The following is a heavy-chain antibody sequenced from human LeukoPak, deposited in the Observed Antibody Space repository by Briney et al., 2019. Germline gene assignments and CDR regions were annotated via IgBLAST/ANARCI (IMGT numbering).Heavy chain of an antibody. Sequence: SVKVSCKASGGTFSSYAISWVRQAPGQGLEWMGGIIPIFGTANYAQKFQGRVTITTDESTSTAYMELSSLRSEDTAVYYCARDSSYMTTVVTRGVDYWGQGTLVTVSS. CDR2: IIPIFGTA. CDR3: ARDSSYMTTVVTRGVDY. D-gene: IGHD4-23*01. V-gene: IGHV1-69*05. CDR1: GGTFSSYA. J-gene: IGHJ4*02.